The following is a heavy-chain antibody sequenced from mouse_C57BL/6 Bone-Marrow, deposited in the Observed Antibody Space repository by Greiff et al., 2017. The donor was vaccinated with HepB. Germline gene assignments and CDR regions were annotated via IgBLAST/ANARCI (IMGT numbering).Heavy chain of an antibody. J-gene: IGHJ3*01. CDR2: IDPENGDT. D-gene: IGHD2-4*01. Sequence: VQLQQSGAELVRPGASVKLSCTASGFNIKDDYMHWVKQRPEQGLEWIGWIDPENGDTEYASKFQGKATITADTSSNTAYLQLSSLTSEDTAVYYCTTDDYGFAYWGQETLVTVSA. CDR1: GFNIKDDY. CDR3: TTDDYGFAY. V-gene: IGHV14-4*01.